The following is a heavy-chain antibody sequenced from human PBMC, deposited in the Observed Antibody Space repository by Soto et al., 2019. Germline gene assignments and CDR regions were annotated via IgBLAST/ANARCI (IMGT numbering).Heavy chain of an antibody. Sequence: QVQLVESGGGVVQPGRSLRLSCAASGFTFSSYGMHWVRQAPGNGLEWVAVISYDGSNKYYADSVKGRFTISIDNSKNTMYLKMNSLRAEDTAVYYCAKGGWGSGWSLDYWGQGTLVTVSS. J-gene: IGHJ4*02. CDR2: ISYDGSNK. CDR1: GFTFSSYG. D-gene: IGHD6-19*01. V-gene: IGHV3-30*18. CDR3: AKGGWGSGWSLDY.